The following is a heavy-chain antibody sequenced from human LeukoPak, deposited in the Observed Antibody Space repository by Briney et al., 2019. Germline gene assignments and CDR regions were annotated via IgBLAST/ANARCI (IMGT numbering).Heavy chain of an antibody. CDR3: AREYTSGWVDY. Sequence: QPGGSLRLSCAASGFTFSTYEMHWVRQAPGKGLEWVSFISSGGTTVYYVDSVKGRFTISRDNAKNSLYLQMNSLRDEDTAIYYCAREYTSGWVDYWGQGTPVTVSS. V-gene: IGHV3-48*03. D-gene: IGHD6-19*01. CDR1: GFTFSTYE. CDR2: ISSGGTTV. J-gene: IGHJ4*02.